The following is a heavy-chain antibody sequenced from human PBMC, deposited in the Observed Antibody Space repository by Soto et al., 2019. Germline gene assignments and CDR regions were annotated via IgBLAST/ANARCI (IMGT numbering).Heavy chain of an antibody. CDR3: ANPSSQIVGATLTAY. CDR1: GYSYTSYW. J-gene: IGHJ4*02. Sequence: GESLKISCKGSGYSYTSYWISSVRQMPGKGLEWMGRIDPSDSYTNYSPSFQGHVTISADKSISTAYLQWSSLKASDTAMYYCANPSSQIVGATLTAYGRQGTLDTVSS. D-gene: IGHD1-26*01. CDR2: IDPSDSYT. V-gene: IGHV5-10-1*01.